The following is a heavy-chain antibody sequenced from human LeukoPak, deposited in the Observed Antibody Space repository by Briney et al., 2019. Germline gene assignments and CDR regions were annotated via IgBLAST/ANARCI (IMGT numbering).Heavy chain of an antibody. CDR2: IRYDGSNK. D-gene: IGHD4-23*01. J-gene: IGHJ4*02. CDR1: GFTFSSYG. V-gene: IGHV3-30*02. CDR3: AGGHGGNSGYFDY. Sequence: GGPLRLSCAASGFTFSSYGMHWVCQAPGKGLEWVAFIRYDGSNKYYADSVKGRFTISRDNSKNTLYLQMNSLRAEDTAVYYCAGGHGGNSGYFDYWGQGTLVTVSS.